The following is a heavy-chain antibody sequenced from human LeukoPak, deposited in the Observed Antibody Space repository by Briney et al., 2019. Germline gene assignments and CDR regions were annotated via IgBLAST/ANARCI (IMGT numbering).Heavy chain of an antibody. CDR3: ARAATVTTSPLDY. CDR2: IWYDGSNK. V-gene: IGHV3-33*01. J-gene: IGHJ4*02. CDR1: GFTFSSYG. Sequence: GGSLRLSCAASGFTFSSYGMHWVRQAPGKGLEWAAVIWYDGSNKYYADSVKGRFTISRDNSKNTLYLQMNSLRAEDTAVYYCARAATVTTSPLDYWGQGTLVTVSS. D-gene: IGHD4-17*01.